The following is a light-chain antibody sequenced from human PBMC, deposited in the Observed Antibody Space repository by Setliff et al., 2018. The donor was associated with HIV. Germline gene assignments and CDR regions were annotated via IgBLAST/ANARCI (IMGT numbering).Light chain of an antibody. CDR1: SSDVGAYDY. CDR3: SSYTSSSTDV. Sequence: QSALTQPASVSGSPGQSITISCTGTSSDVGAYDYVSWYQHHPGKAPKLLIYEVTNRPSGISNRFSGSKSGNTASLTISGLLSEDESDYYCSSYTSSSTDVFGTGTKVTVL. J-gene: IGLJ1*01. CDR2: EVT. V-gene: IGLV2-14*01.